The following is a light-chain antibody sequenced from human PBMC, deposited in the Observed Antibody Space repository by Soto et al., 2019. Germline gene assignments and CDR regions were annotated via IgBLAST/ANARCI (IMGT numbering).Light chain of an antibody. CDR1: QNIGRW. Sequence: DIQMTQSPSTLSASIGDRVTISCRASQNIGRWLAWYQQKPGTAPNLLIYHASNLRGGVPSRFSGGGSGTEFTLTISSPQPDDIATYSCQQYNSYSWTFGQGTKVEIK. CDR2: HAS. V-gene: IGKV1-5*01. CDR3: QQYNSYSWT. J-gene: IGKJ1*01.